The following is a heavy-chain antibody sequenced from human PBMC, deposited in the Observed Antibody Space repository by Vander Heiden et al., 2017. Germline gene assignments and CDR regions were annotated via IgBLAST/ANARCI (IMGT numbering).Heavy chain of an antibody. CDR2: IDDSGST. D-gene: IGHD6-25*01. CDR1: GGPIGSGDSL. V-gene: IGHV4-30-4*01. Sequence: QVQLQESGPGLVKPSETLSLTCTVSGGPIGSGDSLWSWLRPPPGKGLEWIGAIDDSGSTYYNVSLKTGQTRSMDTSRSQFSLKLSYVTAADAAVYYGARDREIAADGLDVWGQGTTVTVSS. J-gene: IGHJ6*02. CDR3: ARDREIAADGLDV.